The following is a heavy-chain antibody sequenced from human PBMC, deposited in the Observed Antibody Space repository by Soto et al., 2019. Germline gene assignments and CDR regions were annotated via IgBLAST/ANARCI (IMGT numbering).Heavy chain of an antibody. V-gene: IGHV3-74*01. Sequence: EVQLVESGGGLFRPGGSLSLSCAAPGFTSVSYWLHWFPQAPGKGRVWVSRINSDGSTTGYADSVKGRLTISRDNAKNTLYLQMNSLRAEDTAVYYCARSGSGSHQSVWGQGTTVTVSS. CDR1: GFTSVSYW. D-gene: IGHD3-10*01. CDR3: ARSGSGSHQSV. CDR2: INSDGSTT. J-gene: IGHJ6*02.